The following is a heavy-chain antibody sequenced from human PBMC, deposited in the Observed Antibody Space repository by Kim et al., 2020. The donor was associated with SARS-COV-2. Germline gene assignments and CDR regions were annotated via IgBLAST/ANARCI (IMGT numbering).Heavy chain of an antibody. J-gene: IGHJ6*02. D-gene: IGHD6-19*01. CDR2: IYPGDSDT. V-gene: IGHV5-51*01. CDR1: GYSFTSYW. Sequence: GESLKISCKGSGYSFTSYWIGWVRQMPGKGLEWMGIIYPGDSDTRYRPSFQGQFTISADKSISTAYLQRSSLKASDTARYYCARHGGGGDSSGWYYYSYCMDVWGQGTTVTVSS. CDR3: ARHGGGGDSSGWYYYSYCMDV.